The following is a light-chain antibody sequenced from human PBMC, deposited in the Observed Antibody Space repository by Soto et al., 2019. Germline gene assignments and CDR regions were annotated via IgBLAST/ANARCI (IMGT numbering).Light chain of an antibody. CDR2: GAS. CDR1: KIIGSAY. CDR3: QHYGRSPS. J-gene: IGKJ1*01. V-gene: IGKV3-20*01. Sequence: ETTLTQSPDTLSLSSGEGATLSCRASKIIGSAYLAWYQQKPGQAPRLLIFGASTRATGTPHRFSGSGSGTDFTLTISALESEDVRVYYCQHYGRSPSFARGTKVEIK.